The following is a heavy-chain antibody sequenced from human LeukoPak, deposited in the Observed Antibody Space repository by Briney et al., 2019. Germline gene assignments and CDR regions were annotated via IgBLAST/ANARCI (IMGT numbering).Heavy chain of an antibody. J-gene: IGHJ4*02. CDR2: ISGSGGTT. D-gene: IGHD5-24*01. CDR3: ARFKDGYNRFDS. V-gene: IGHV3-23*01. Sequence: GGSLRLSCAASGFTSSNYAMNWVRQAPGKGLEWVSGISGSGGTTYYADSVKGRFTISRDNPKNTLYLQMNGLRAEDTAVYYCARFKDGYNRFDSWGQGTLVTVSS. CDR1: GFTSSNYA.